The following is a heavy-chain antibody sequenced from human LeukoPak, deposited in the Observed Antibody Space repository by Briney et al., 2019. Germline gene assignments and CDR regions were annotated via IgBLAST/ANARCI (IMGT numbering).Heavy chain of an antibody. CDR3: AKEMSSDSGSWNGYFDY. V-gene: IGHV3-23*01. CDR2: ISGSGGGT. D-gene: IGHD1-26*01. J-gene: IGHJ4*02. CDR1: GFTFITYA. Sequence: GESLRLSCAASGFTFITYAMNWVRQAPGKGLEWVSGISGSGGGTFYADSVKGRFTISRDNSKNTAYLQMNSLRAEDTAVYYCAKEMSSDSGSWNGYFDYWGQGTLVTVSS.